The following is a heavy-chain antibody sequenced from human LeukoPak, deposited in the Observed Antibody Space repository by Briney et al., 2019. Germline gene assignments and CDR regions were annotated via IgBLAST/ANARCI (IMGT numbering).Heavy chain of an antibody. CDR3: ARDGIAVAGTSDEGTLEV. Sequence: PSETLSLTCTVSGGSLSSYYWSWVRQPAGKGLEWIGRIYTSGSTNYNPSLKSRVTMSVDTSKNQFSLKLSSVTAADTAVYYCARDGIAVAGTSDEGTLEVWGQGTTVTVSS. CDR1: GGSLSSYY. J-gene: IGHJ6*02. D-gene: IGHD6-19*01. CDR2: IYTSGST. V-gene: IGHV4-4*07.